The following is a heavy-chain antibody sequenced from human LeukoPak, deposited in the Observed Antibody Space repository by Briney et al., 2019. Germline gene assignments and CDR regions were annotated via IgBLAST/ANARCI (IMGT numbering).Heavy chain of an antibody. CDR3: ARVARAGYYYGSGSYHYDY. Sequence: PGGSLRLSCAASGFTVSSNYMSWVRQAPGKGLEWVSVIYSGGSTYYADSVKGRFTISRDNSKNTLYLQMNSLRAEDTAVYYCARVARAGYYYGSGSYHYDYWGQGTLVTVSS. CDR1: GFTVSSNY. V-gene: IGHV3-53*01. J-gene: IGHJ4*02. D-gene: IGHD3-10*01. CDR2: IYSGGST.